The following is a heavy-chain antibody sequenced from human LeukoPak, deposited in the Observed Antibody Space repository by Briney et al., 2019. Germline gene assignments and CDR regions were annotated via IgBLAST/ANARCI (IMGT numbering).Heavy chain of an antibody. CDR2: IIPILGIA. V-gene: IGHV1-69*04. D-gene: IGHD1-20*01. CDR1: GGTFSSYA. Sequence: ASVKVPCKASGGTFSSYAISWVRQAPGQGLEWMGRIIPILGIANYAQKFQGRVTITADKSTSTAYMELSSLRSEDTAVYYCASTPNWNDASRWFDPWGQGTLVTVSS. CDR3: ASTPNWNDASRWFDP. J-gene: IGHJ5*02.